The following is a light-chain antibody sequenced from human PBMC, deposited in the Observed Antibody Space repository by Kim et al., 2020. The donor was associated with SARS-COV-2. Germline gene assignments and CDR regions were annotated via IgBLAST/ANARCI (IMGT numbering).Light chain of an antibody. V-gene: IGLV9-49*01. Sequence: QPVLTQPPSASASLGASVTLTCTLSSGYSNYKVDWYQQRPGKGPRFVMRVGTGGIVGSKGDGIPDRFSVLGSGLNRYLTIKNIQEEDESDYHCGADHGSGSNFVYWEFGGGTQLTVL. CDR1: SGYSNYK. CDR3: GADHGSGSNFVYWE. J-gene: IGLJ3*02. CDR2: VGTGGIVG.